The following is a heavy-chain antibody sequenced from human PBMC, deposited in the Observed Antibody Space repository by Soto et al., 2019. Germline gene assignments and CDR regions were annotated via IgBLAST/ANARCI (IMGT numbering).Heavy chain of an antibody. CDR2: ISYDGSNK. D-gene: IGHD3-10*01. Sequence: GGSLRLSCAASGFTFSSYGMHWVRQAPGKGLEWVAVISYDGSNKYYADSVKGRFTISRDNSKNTLYLQMNSLRAEDTAVYYCAKDSGQLWFGELLSYYFDYWGQGTLVTVSS. J-gene: IGHJ4*02. V-gene: IGHV3-30*18. CDR1: GFTFSSYG. CDR3: AKDSGQLWFGELLSYYFDY.